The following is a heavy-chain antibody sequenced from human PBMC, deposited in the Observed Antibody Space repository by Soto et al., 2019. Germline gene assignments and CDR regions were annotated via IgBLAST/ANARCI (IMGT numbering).Heavy chain of an antibody. V-gene: IGHV3-23*01. CDR2: ISGSGGST. CDR3: AKARPLERRIMTATFEVFDY. Sequence: GGSLRLSCAASGFTFSSYAMSWVRQAPGKGLEWVSAISGSGGSTYYADSVKGRFTISRDNSKNTLYLQMNSLRAEDTAVYYCAKARPLERRIMTATFEVFDYWGQGTLVTVSS. CDR1: GFTFSSYA. J-gene: IGHJ4*02. D-gene: IGHD1-1*01.